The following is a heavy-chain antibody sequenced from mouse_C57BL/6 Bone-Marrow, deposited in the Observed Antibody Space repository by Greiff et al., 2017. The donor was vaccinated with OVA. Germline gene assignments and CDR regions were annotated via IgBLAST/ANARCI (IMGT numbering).Heavy chain of an antibody. CDR1: GFNIKDDY. J-gene: IGHJ2*01. D-gene: IGHD1-1*01. Sequence: VQLQQSGAELVRPGASVKLSCTASGFNIKDDYMHWVKQRPEQGLEWIGWIDPENGDTEYASKFQGKATITADTSSNTAYLQLSSLTSEDTAVYYCTTRNYNGSSYIDNRGEGTTLTESS. CDR2: IDPENGDT. CDR3: TTRNYNGSSYIDN. V-gene: IGHV14-4*01.